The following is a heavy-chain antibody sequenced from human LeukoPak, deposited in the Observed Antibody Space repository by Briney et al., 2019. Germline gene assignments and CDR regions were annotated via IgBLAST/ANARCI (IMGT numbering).Heavy chain of an antibody. D-gene: IGHD3-3*01. CDR3: ARDRGNTYYDFWSGYYKEAYFDY. CDR2: ISSSGSTI. CDR1: GGSVNSGSYY. V-gene: IGHV3-11*01. J-gene: IGHJ4*02. Sequence: LSLTCTVSGGSVNSGSYYWNWIRQPPGKGLEWVSYISSSGSTIYYADSVKGRFTISRDNAKNSLYLQMNSLRAEDTAVYYCARDRGNTYYDFWSGYYKEAYFDYWGQGTLVTVSS.